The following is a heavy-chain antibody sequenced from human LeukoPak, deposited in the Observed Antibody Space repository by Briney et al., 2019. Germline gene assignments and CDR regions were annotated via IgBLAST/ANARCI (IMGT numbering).Heavy chain of an antibody. CDR2: IKQDGSDK. V-gene: IGHV3-7*03. Sequence: QSGGFLRLSCAASGFSFSSYWMSWVHQTPGKGLEWVANIKQDGSDKYYLTSVRGRFTISRDNAKNSLFLQMNSLRVEDTAVYYCARGGGHLDCWGQGTLVTISS. J-gene: IGHJ4*02. CDR3: ARGGGHLDC. D-gene: IGHD4-23*01. CDR1: GFSFSSYW.